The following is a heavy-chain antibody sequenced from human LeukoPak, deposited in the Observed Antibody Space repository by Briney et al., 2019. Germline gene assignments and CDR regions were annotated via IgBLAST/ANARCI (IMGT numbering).Heavy chain of an antibody. CDR1: GFTFSDYY. D-gene: IGHD6-13*01. CDR2: ISTFGTTI. CDR3: AREGTIAAGYNWFDP. J-gene: IGHJ5*02. V-gene: IGHV3-11*01. Sequence: PGGSLRLSCAASGFTFSDYYMSWIRQAPGKGLEWVSYISTFGTTIYYADSVKGRFTISRDNAKNSLYLQMSSLSAEDTAVYYCAREGTIAAGYNWFDPWGQGTLVTVSS.